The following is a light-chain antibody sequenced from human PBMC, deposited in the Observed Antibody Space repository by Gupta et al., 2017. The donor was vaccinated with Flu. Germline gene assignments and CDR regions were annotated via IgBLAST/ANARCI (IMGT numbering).Light chain of an antibody. CDR2: EVN. J-gene: IGLJ1*01. CDR1: STDVGGYNF. V-gene: IGLV2-8*01. CDR3: GSYAGSDGSFYV. Sequence: QSALTQPPSASGSPGQSVTISCTGSSTDVGGYNFVSWYQQHPGKAPKLIIYEVNKRPSGVPDRFSGSKSGDTASLTVSGLQGEDEADYYCGSYAGSDGSFYVFGTGTKATVL.